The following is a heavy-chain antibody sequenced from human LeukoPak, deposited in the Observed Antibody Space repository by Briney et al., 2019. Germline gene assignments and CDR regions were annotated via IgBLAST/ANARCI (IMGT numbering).Heavy chain of an antibody. Sequence: GGSLRLSCAASGITFRSYGMHWVRQAPGKGLEWVAVISYDGSHKYYADSVKGRFSISRDNSKNTLYLQMNSLRADDTAVYYCAKGARGDTVTSIVGLNWFDPSGQGTLVTVSS. D-gene: IGHD4-17*01. CDR2: ISYDGSHK. CDR1: GITFRSYG. V-gene: IGHV3-30*18. CDR3: AKGARGDTVTSIVGLNWFDP. J-gene: IGHJ5*02.